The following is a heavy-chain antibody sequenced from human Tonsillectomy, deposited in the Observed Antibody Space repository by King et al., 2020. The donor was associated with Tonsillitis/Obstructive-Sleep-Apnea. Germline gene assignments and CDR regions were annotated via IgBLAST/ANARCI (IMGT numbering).Heavy chain of an antibody. J-gene: IGHJ4*02. D-gene: IGHD5-24*01. Sequence: VQLVQSGGDLVQPGGSLRLSCAASGFTFSIFSMSWVRQAPGKGLEWVSSIIPSGITYYADSVRGRLTISRDNSKNTVSLQMNSLRAEDTAIYYCAKGGRESDYWGQGTLVSVSS. CDR2: IIPSGIT. CDR1: GFTFSIFS. V-gene: IGHV3-23*04. CDR3: AKGGRESDY.